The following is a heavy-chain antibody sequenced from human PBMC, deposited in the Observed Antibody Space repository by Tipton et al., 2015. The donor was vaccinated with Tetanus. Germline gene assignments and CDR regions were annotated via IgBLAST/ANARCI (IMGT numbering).Heavy chain of an antibody. CDR1: GFTFRSYW. Sequence: SLRLSCAASGFTFRSYWMNWVRQAPGKGLEWVSSISSTSTYIDYADSVKGRFTISRDNAKNSVYLQMSSLRVEDTAVYYCASGSSLDYWGQGTLVAVSS. CDR3: ASGSSLDY. D-gene: IGHD3-10*01. CDR2: ISSTSTYI. J-gene: IGHJ4*02. V-gene: IGHV3-21*06.